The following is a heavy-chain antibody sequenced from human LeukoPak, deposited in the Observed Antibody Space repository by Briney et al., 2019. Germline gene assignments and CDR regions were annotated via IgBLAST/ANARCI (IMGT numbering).Heavy chain of an antibody. J-gene: IGHJ5*02. D-gene: IGHD3-22*01. CDR1: GFTFSTYW. V-gene: IGHV3-7*01. CDR3: ARVLYDSSGYYYVPNWIDP. Sequence: GRSLRLSCAASGFTFSTYWMSWVRQAPGKGLEWVANIKQDGSEKYYVDSVKGRFTISRDNAKNSLYLQMNSLRAEDTAVYYCARVLYDSSGYYYVPNWIDPWGQGTLVTVSS. CDR2: IKQDGSEK.